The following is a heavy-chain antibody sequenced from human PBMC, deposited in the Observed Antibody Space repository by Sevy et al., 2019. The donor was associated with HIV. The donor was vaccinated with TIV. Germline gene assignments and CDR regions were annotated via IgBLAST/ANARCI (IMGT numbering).Heavy chain of an antibody. CDR2: FDPEDGEA. CDR3: TGGGDGGGMDV. J-gene: IGHJ6*02. CDR1: GYTLTELS. Sequence: ASVKVSCKVYGYTLTELSMHWVRQAPGKGLELMGCFDPEDGEAIYSQSFQGRVTLTEDTSTDTAYMELSGLRSEDTAVYYCTGGGDGGGMDVWGQGTTVTVSS. D-gene: IGHD2-21*01. V-gene: IGHV1-24*01.